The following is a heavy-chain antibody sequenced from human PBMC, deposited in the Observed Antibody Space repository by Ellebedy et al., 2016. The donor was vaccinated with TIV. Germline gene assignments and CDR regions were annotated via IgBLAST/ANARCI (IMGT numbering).Heavy chain of an antibody. Sequence: GESLKISCVVSGFSISSNYMSWVRQAPGKGLEWVSIIYSAGNTYYADSAKGRFTISRDTSKNTLYLQLNNLRGEDTAVYYCARVDLGLAFHYWGRGALVTVSS. CDR2: IYSAGNT. CDR3: ARVDLGLAFHY. V-gene: IGHV3-53*01. CDR1: GFSISSNY. J-gene: IGHJ4*02. D-gene: IGHD1-26*01.